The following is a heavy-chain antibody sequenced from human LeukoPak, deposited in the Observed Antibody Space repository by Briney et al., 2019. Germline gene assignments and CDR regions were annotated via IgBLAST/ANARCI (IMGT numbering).Heavy chain of an antibody. J-gene: IGHJ3*02. V-gene: IGHV4-38-2*01. CDR3: ARLGAFDI. CDR1: GYSISSGYY. D-gene: IGHD7-27*01. CDR2: IYHSGST. Sequence: SETLSLTCAVSGYSISSGYYWGWIRPPPGKGLEWIGIIYHSGSTYYNPSLKSRVTISVDTSKNQFSLKLSSVTAADTAVYYCARLGAFDIWGQGTMVTVSS.